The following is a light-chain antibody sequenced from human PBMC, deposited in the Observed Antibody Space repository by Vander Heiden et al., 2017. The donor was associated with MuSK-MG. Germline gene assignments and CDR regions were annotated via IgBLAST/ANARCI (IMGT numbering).Light chain of an antibody. V-gene: IGKV1-8*01. J-gene: IGKJ2*01. CDR1: QGISSY. Sequence: AIRMTQSPSSLPASTGDRVTLTCRASQGISSYLAWYQQKPGKAPKLLISAASTLQDGVPSRFSGSGSGTDFTLTRTCLQSEDYATYFCQRYYSSPYTFGQGTKLEIK. CDR2: AAS. CDR3: QRYYSSPYT.